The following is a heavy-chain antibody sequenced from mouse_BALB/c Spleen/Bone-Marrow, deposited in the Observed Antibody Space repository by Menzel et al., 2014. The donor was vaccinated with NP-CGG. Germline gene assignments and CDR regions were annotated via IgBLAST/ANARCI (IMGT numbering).Heavy chain of an antibody. J-gene: IGHJ2*01. CDR3: ARSHFYGNYFDY. V-gene: IGHV5-17*02. Sequence: DVMLVESGGGLVQPGGPRKLSCAASGFTFSNFGMHWFRQSPEKGLEWVAFVSTGSTIIYYADTVKGRFTISRDNPENTLFLQMTSLRSEDTAIYYCARSHFYGNYFDYWGQGTTLTVSS. CDR2: VSTGSTII. D-gene: IGHD2-1*01. CDR1: GFTFSNFG.